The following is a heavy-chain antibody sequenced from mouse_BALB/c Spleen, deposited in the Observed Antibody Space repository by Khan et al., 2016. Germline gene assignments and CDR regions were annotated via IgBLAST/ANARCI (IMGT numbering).Heavy chain of an antibody. V-gene: IGHV1S135*01. Sequence: VQLKESGPELMKPGASVKISCKASGYSFTSYYMHWVKQSHGKSLEWIGYIDPFNGGTSYNQKFKGKATLTVDKSSSTAYMHLSSLTSEDSAGYYCVSSTQSFDAMNYWGQGTSVNVSS. CDR1: GYSFTSYY. CDR2: IDPFNGGT. J-gene: IGHJ4*01. D-gene: IGHD1-1*01. CDR3: VSSTQSFDAMNY.